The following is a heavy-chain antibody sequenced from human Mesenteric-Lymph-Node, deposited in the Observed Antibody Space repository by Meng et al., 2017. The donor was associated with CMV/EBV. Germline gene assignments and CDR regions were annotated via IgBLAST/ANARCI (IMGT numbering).Heavy chain of an antibody. CDR1: GGSISSGGYY. V-gene: IGHV4-31*02. CDR3: ARIAAAGTLAPFDY. J-gene: IGHJ4*02. CDR2: IYYSGST. D-gene: IGHD6-13*01. Sequence: SGGSISSGGYYWSWIRQHPGKGLEWIGYIYYSGSTYYNPSLKSRVTISVDTSKNQFSLKLSSVTAADTAVYYCARIAAAGTLAPFDYWGQGTLVTVSS.